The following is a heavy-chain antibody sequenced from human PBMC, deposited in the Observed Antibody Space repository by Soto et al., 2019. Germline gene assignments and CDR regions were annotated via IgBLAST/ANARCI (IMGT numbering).Heavy chain of an antibody. CDR2: INPNSGGT. CDR1: GYTFTGYY. CDR3: ARDSLGVLKPTRSSYGMDV. Sequence: QVQLVQSGAEVKKPGASVKVSCKASGYTFTGYYMHWVRQAPGQGLEGMGWINPNSGGTNYAQKFQGRVPMTRDTSISTAYRELSRLRSDDTAVYYCARDSLGVLKPTRSSYGMDVWGQGTTVTVSS. J-gene: IGHJ6*02. V-gene: IGHV1-2*02. D-gene: IGHD2-15*01.